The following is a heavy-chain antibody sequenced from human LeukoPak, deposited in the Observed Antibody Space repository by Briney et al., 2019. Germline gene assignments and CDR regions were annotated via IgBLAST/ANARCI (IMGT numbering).Heavy chain of an antibody. V-gene: IGHV4-34*01. D-gene: IGHD3-22*01. CDR2: INHSGST. CDR3: ARVDDSSGYYYYYFDY. Sequence: SETLSLTCAVYGGSFSGYYWSWIRQPPGKGLEWIGEINHSGSTNYNPSLKSRVTISVDTSKNQFSLKLSSVTAADTAVYYCARVDDSSGYYYYYFDYWGQGTLVTVSS. CDR1: GGSFSGYY. J-gene: IGHJ4*02.